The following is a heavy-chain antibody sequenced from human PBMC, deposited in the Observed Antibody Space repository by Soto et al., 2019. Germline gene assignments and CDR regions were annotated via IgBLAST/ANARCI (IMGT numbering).Heavy chain of an antibody. CDR1: GGSISSYY. J-gene: IGHJ4*02. CDR2: IYYSGST. CDR3: ARVQVAVAGYFDY. D-gene: IGHD6-19*01. Sequence: SETLSLTCTVSGGSISSYYWSWVRQPPGKGLEWIGYIYYSGSTDYNPSLKSRVTISVDTSKNQFSLKLSSVTAADTAVYYCARVQVAVAGYFDYWGQGTLVTVSS. V-gene: IGHV4-59*01.